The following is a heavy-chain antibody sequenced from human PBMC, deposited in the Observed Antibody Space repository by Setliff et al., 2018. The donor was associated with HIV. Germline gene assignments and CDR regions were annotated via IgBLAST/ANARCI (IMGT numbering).Heavy chain of an antibody. CDR1: GDSFSGHY. CDR2: INHSGST. CDR3: ARGFDVCGGGACYTDGPYYFDY. D-gene: IGHD2-21*02. J-gene: IGHJ4*02. Sequence: PSETLSLTCTVSGDSFSGHYWSWIRQPPGKGLEWIGEINHSGSTNYNPSLKSRVTISVDTSKNQFSLKLSSVAAADTAVYYCARGFDVCGGGACYTDGPYYFDYWGLGTLVTVSS. V-gene: IGHV4-34*01.